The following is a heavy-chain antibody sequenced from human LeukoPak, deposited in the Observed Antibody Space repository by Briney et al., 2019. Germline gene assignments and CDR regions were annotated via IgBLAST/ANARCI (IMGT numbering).Heavy chain of an antibody. Sequence: GGSLRLSCAASGFTFSSYWMAWVRQAPGKELEWVANIKDDGSQKYYVDSVKGRFTISRDNAKNSLYLQMNSLRAEDTAVYYCVRRGYSLGYGMDVWGQGTTVTVSS. CDR2: IKDDGSQK. J-gene: IGHJ6*02. CDR1: GFTFSSYW. CDR3: VRRGYSLGYGMDV. V-gene: IGHV3-7*01. D-gene: IGHD2-15*01.